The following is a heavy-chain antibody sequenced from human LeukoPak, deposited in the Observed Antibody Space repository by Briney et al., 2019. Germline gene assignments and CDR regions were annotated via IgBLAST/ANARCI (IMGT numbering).Heavy chain of an antibody. Sequence: GGSLRLSCVASGFTFISYSMNWVRQAPGKGLEWVSHIGSSTTTLYYADSVKGRFTISRDNAKNSLYLQMNSLRDEDTAVYYCARLQFGDYGAFDSWGQGSLVTVSS. J-gene: IGHJ4*02. CDR2: IGSSTTTL. V-gene: IGHV3-48*02. CDR1: GFTFISYS. D-gene: IGHD4-17*01. CDR3: ARLQFGDYGAFDS.